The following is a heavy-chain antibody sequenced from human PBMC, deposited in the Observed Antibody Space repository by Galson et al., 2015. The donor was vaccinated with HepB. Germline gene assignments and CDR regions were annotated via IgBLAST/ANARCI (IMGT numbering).Heavy chain of an antibody. D-gene: IGHD3-22*01. CDR1: GFTFSSYS. CDR2: ISSSSSYI. V-gene: IGHV3-21*01. Sequence: SLRLSCAASGFTFSSYSMNWVRQAPGKGLEWVSSISSSSSYIYYADSVKGRFTISRDNAKNSLYLQMNSLRAEDTAVYYCARPTAIYDSSGSEFDPWGQGTLVTVSS. J-gene: IGHJ5*02. CDR3: ARPTAIYDSSGSEFDP.